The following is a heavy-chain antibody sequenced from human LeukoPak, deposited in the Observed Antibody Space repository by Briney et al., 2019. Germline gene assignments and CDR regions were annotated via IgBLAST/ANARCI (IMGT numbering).Heavy chain of an antibody. D-gene: IGHD1-26*01. Sequence: SETLSLTCTVSGGSISSHYWSWIRQPPGKGLEWIGYIYYSGSTNYSPSLKSRVTISVDTSKNQFSLKLSSVTAADTAVYYCASYRRVGATVFDYWGQGTLVTVSS. V-gene: IGHV4-59*11. CDR2: IYYSGST. CDR1: GGSISSHY. J-gene: IGHJ4*02. CDR3: ASYRRVGATVFDY.